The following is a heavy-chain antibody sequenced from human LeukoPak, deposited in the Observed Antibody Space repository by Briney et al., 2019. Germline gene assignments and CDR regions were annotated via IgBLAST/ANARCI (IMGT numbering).Heavy chain of an antibody. CDR2: MNPNSGNT. CDR1: GYTFTSYD. CDR3: ARFDIVVVPAASRHYYYYGMDV. V-gene: IGHV1-8*01. Sequence: ASVKVSCKASGYTFTSYDINWVRRATGQGLEWMGWMNPNSGNTGYAQKFQGRVTMTRNTSISTAYMELGSLRSEDTAVYYCARFDIVVVPAASRHYYYYGMDVWGQGTTVTVSS. D-gene: IGHD2-2*01. J-gene: IGHJ6*02.